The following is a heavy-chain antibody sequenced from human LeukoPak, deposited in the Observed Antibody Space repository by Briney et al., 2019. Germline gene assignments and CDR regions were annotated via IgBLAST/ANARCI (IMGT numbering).Heavy chain of an antibody. J-gene: IGHJ4*02. Sequence: PGGSLRLSCAASGFTFDDYAMHWVRQAPGKGLEWVSLISGDGGSTYYADSVKGRFTISRDNSKNSLYLQMNSLRTEDTALYYCAKDIGGSYSPSYYFDYWGQGTLVTVSS. CDR3: AKDIGGSYSPSYYFDY. CDR1: GFTFDDYA. D-gene: IGHD1-26*01. V-gene: IGHV3-43*02. CDR2: ISGDGGST.